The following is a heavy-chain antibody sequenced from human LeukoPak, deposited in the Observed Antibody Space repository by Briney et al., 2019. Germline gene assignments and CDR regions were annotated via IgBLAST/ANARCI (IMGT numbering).Heavy chain of an antibody. J-gene: IGHJ4*02. CDR3: ATGYGGNSGLPGNLFDY. CDR1: GYSISSGYY. D-gene: IGHD4-23*01. Sequence: PSETLSLTCTVSGYSISSGYYWGWIRQPPGKGLEWIGSIYHSGSTYYNPSLKSRVTISVDTSKNQFSLKLSSVTAADTAVYYCATGYGGNSGLPGNLFDYWGQGTLVTVSS. CDR2: IYHSGST. V-gene: IGHV4-38-2*02.